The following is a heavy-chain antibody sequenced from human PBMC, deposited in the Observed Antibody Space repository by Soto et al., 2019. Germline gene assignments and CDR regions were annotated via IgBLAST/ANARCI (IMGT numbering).Heavy chain of an antibody. CDR3: TRFPDY. CDR2: IYHSGRT. J-gene: IGHJ4*02. V-gene: IGHV4-30-2*01. Sequence: PSETMCLTCAVADGSSSSGGYSWSWIRQPPGKGLEWIGYIYHSGRTYYNPSLKSRVTISVDRSKNQFSLKLSSVTAADTAVYYCTRFPDYWGQGTRVTVSS. CDR1: DGSSSSGGYS.